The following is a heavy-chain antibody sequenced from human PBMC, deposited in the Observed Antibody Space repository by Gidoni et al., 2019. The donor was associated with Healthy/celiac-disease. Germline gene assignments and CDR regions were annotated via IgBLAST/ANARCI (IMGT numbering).Heavy chain of an antibody. CDR2: IRSKAYGGTT. CDR3: TRGPMVRGVTVLDY. J-gene: IGHJ4*02. CDR1: GFTFGDYA. Sequence: EVQLVESGGGLVQPGRSLRLSCTASGFTFGDYAMSWFRQAPGKGLEWVGFIRSKAYGGTTEYAASVKGRFTISRDDSKSIAYLQMDSLKTEDTAVYYCTRGPMVRGVTVLDYWGQGTLVTVSS. V-gene: IGHV3-49*03. D-gene: IGHD3-10*01.